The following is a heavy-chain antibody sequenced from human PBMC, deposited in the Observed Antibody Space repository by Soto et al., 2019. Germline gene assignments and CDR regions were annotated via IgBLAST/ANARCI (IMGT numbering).Heavy chain of an antibody. CDR1: GGSFSGYY. J-gene: IGHJ4*02. D-gene: IGHD3-9*01. Sequence: SETLSLTCAVYGGSFSGYYWSWIRQPPGKGLEWIGEINHSGSTNYNPSLKSRVTISVDTSKNQFSLKLSSVTAADTAVYYCARGSRHAAYDILTGYYFYWGQGTLVTVSS. CDR2: INHSGST. V-gene: IGHV4-34*01. CDR3: ARGSRHAAYDILTGYYFY.